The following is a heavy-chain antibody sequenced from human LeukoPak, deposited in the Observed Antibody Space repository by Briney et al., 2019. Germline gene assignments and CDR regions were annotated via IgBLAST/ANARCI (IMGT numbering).Heavy chain of an antibody. V-gene: IGHV5-51*01. CDR2: IYPDDSDT. CDR3: ARREYSSSSFHFDS. D-gene: IGHD6-6*01. CDR1: GYNFLNFW. J-gene: IGHJ4*02. Sequence: GESLKISCKGSGYNFLNFWIGWVRQMPGKGLEWMGIIYPDDSDTRYSPSFQRQVTISADKSVNTAYLQWSSLKASDTAIYFCARREYSSSSFHFDSWGQGTRVIVSS.